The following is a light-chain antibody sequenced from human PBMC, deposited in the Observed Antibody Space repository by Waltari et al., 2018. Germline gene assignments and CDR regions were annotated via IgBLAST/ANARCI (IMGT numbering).Light chain of an antibody. CDR2: GST. J-gene: IGLJ3*02. V-gene: IGLV1-40*01. CDR1: SSNIGAGYD. CDR3: QSYDTSPSGWV. Sequence: QSVLTQPPSVSEAPGQRVTISCSGSSSNIGAGYDVHWFQQLPGTAPKLLIYGSTSRPSGVPDRFSGATSGTSASLDTTVLQAEDEADYYCQSYDTSPSGWVFGGGTKLPVL.